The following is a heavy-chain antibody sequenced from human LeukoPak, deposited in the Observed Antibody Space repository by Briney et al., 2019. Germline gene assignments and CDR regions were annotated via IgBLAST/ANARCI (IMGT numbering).Heavy chain of an antibody. CDR3: ATRSSTDTFDI. J-gene: IGHJ3*02. V-gene: IGHV1-2*02. D-gene: IGHD6-6*01. CDR1: GYTFTVYY. CDR2: INPNTDVT. Sequence: ASVKVSCKASGYTFTVYYMRWLRQAPGQGPEWLGWINPNTDVTKYAQNFQGRVTMTRDTSISTAYLELSRLTSDDTAVYYCATRSSTDTFDIWGQGTMVTVSS.